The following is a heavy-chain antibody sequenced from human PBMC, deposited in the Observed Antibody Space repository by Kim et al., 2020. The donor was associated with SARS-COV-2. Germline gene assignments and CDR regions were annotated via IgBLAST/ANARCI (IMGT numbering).Heavy chain of an antibody. CDR2: ISSSSSTI. CDR3: ARDLNYYGSGRSWFDP. D-gene: IGHD3-10*01. V-gene: IGHV3-48*04. CDR1: GFTFSSYS. Sequence: GGSLRLSCAASGFTFSSYSMNWVRQAPGKGLEWVSYISSSSSTIYYADSVKGRFTISRDNAKNSLYLQMNSLRAEDTAVYYCARDLNYYGSGRSWFDPWGQGTLVTVSS. J-gene: IGHJ5*02.